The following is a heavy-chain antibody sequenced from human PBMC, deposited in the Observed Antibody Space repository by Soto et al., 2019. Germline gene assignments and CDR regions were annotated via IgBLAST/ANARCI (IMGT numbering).Heavy chain of an antibody. D-gene: IGHD1-7*01. CDR2: VFYSGST. Sequence: NPSETLSLTCTVSGGSISGSRYYWAWIRQPPGKGLEWIGNVFYSGSTYYNPSLKSRVTISVDTSKNEFSLRLSSVTAADTAIYFCARGGHSCHLPRKNFFDPWGQGSLVTVSS. V-gene: IGHV4-39*01. CDR1: GGSISGSRYY. CDR3: ARGGHSCHLPRKNFFDP. J-gene: IGHJ5*02.